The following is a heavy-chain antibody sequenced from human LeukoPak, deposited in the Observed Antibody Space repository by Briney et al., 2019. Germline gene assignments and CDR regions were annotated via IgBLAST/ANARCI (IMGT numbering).Heavy chain of an antibody. CDR1: GYSISSGYY. J-gene: IGHJ4*02. CDR3: ARVGYGGILDY. Sequence: SETLSFTCTVSGYSISSGYYWGWIRQPPGKGLEWIGSIYHSGSTYYNPSLKSRVTISVDTSKNQFSLKLSSVTAADTAVYYCARVGYGGILDYWGQGTLVTVSS. CDR2: IYHSGST. V-gene: IGHV4-38-2*02. D-gene: IGHD4-23*01.